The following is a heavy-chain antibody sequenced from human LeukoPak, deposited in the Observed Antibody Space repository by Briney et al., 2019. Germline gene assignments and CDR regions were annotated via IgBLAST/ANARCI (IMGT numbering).Heavy chain of an antibody. J-gene: IGHJ5*02. V-gene: IGHV4-39*01. Sequence: SETLSLTCTVSGGSISSSSYYWGWIRQPPGKGLEWIGSIYYSGSTYYNPSLKSRVTISVDTSKNQFSLKLSSVTAADTAVYYCARLHRFIAAARMHWFDPWGQGTLVTVSS. CDR1: GGSISSSSYY. D-gene: IGHD6-13*01. CDR2: IYYSGST. CDR3: ARLHRFIAAARMHWFDP.